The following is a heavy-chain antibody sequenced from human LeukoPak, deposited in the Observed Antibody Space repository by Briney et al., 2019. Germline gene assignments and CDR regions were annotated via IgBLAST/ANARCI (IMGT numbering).Heavy chain of an antibody. CDR1: GYTFTSYG. Sequence: ASVKVSCKASGYTFTSYGISWVRQAPGQGLEWTGWISAYNGNTNYAQKLQGRVTMTTDTSTSTAYMELRSLRSDDTAVYYCATYSSSWYALDYWGQGTLVTVSS. D-gene: IGHD6-13*01. J-gene: IGHJ4*02. CDR2: ISAYNGNT. CDR3: ATYSSSWYALDY. V-gene: IGHV1-18*01.